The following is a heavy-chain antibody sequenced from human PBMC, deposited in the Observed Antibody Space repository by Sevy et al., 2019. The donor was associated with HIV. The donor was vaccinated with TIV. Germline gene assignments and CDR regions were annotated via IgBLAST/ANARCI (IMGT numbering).Heavy chain of an antibody. V-gene: IGHV4-59*08. CDR3: ARHLLWGTGYWFDP. J-gene: IGHJ5*02. CDR1: GGSISSYY. D-gene: IGHD3-16*01. CDR2: IYDSENT. Sequence: SETLSLTCSVSGGSISSYYWSWIRQPPGKGLEWIGYIYDSENTNYNPSLKSRVTISVDTSKNQFSLKLRSVTAADTAVYYCARHLLWGTGYWFDPWGQGTLVTVSS.